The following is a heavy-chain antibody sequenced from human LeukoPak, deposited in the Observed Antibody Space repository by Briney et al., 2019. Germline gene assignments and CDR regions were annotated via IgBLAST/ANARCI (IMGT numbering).Heavy chain of an antibody. CDR2: IGYTGDT. V-gene: IGHV4-31*03. J-gene: IGHJ4*02. CDR1: GGSISSGAYY. CDR3: ARVAAATTNPRFDF. Sequence: SQTLSLTCTVSGGSISSGAYYWSWVRQLPEKGLDWIGYIGYTGDTYYNPSLRSRATISKDTSKTQFSLRLNSLTAADTAVYYCARVAAATTNPRFDFWGQGTLVTVSS. D-gene: IGHD1-1*01.